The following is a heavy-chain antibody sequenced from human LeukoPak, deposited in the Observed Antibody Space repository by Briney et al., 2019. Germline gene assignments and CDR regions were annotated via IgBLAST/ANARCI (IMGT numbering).Heavy chain of an antibody. V-gene: IGHV3-21*01. Sequence: SGGSLRLSCAASGFTFSSYSMNWVRQAPGKGLEWVSSISSSSSYIYYADSVKGRFTISRDNAKNSLYLQMNSLRAEDTAVYYCAREGVTIFGVVIQNSETFGYYGMDVWGQGTTVTVSS. J-gene: IGHJ6*02. CDR3: AREGVTIFGVVIQNSETFGYYGMDV. CDR1: GFTFSSYS. D-gene: IGHD3-3*01. CDR2: ISSSSSYI.